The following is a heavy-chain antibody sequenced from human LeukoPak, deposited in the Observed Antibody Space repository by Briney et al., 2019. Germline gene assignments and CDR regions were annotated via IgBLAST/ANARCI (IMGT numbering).Heavy chain of an antibody. CDR2: ISGSGGST. CDR1: GFTFSSYA. V-gene: IGHV3-23*01. J-gene: IGHJ4*02. D-gene: IGHD3-3*01. CDR3: ANDQAGRFLDQEGFDY. Sequence: GGSLRLSCAASGFTFSSYAMSWVRQAPGKGLEWVSAISGSGGSTYYADSVKGRFTISRDNSKNTLYLQMNSLRAEDTAVYYCANDQAGRFLDQEGFDYWGQGTLVTVSS.